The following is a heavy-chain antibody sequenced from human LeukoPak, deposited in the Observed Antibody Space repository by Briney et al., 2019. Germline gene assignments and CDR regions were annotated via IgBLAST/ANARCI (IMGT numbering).Heavy chain of an antibody. J-gene: IGHJ5*02. CDR1: GGSMTSYY. Sequence: SETLSLTCTVSGGSMTSYYWTWIRQPPGKGLEWIAYINQIGTTNYNPSLKSRLSISLDASKNQFSLRLTSVTATDTAVYYCARQPAVAGTQWFDPWGQGTLVTVSS. CDR2: INQIGTT. D-gene: IGHD6-19*01. V-gene: IGHV4-59*08. CDR3: ARQPAVAGTQWFDP.